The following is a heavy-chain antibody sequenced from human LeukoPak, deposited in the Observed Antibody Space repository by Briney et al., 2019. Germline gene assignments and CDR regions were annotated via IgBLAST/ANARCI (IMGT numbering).Heavy chain of an antibody. Sequence: ASVKVSCKASGYTFNSYGISWVRQAPGQGLEWMGWINPNSGGTNYAQKFQGRVTMTRDTSISTAYMELSSLRSEDTAVYYCTRFSQVVPAAGLFDYWGQGTLVTVSS. CDR2: INPNSGGT. CDR3: TRFSQVVPAAGLFDY. D-gene: IGHD2-2*01. V-gene: IGHV1-2*02. CDR1: GYTFNSYG. J-gene: IGHJ4*02.